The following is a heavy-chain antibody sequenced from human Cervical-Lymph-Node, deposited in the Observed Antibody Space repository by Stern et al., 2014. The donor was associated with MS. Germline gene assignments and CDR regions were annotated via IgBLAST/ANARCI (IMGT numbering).Heavy chain of an antibody. J-gene: IGHJ4*02. V-gene: IGHV3-33*01. D-gene: IGHD6-13*01. CDR2: IWYDGSNK. CDR3: ASSRTTYTSYLDY. Sequence: VQLVESGGGVVQPGRSLRLSCAASGFNFSNSGMHWVRQAPGKGLEWVAVIWYDGSNKYYADSVKGRFPISRDNSKNMLFLQMNSLRAEDTAVYHCASSRTTYTSYLDYWGQGTLVTVSS. CDR1: GFNFSNSG.